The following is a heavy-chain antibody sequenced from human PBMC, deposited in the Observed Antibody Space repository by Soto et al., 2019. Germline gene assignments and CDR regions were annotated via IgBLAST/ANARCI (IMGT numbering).Heavy chain of an antibody. Sequence: SGPTLVNPTQTLTLTCTFSGFSLSTRAVGVGWIRQPPGKALEWLALIYWDDDKRYSPSLKSRLTINKDTSKNQVVLTMTNMDPVDTATYYCVQSRCGGDCLQSYSSHSYYGLDVWGQGTTVTVSS. J-gene: IGHJ6*02. CDR1: GFSLSTRAVG. D-gene: IGHD2-21*02. V-gene: IGHV2-5*02. CDR3: VQSRCGGDCLQSYSSHSYYGLDV. CDR2: IYWDDDK.